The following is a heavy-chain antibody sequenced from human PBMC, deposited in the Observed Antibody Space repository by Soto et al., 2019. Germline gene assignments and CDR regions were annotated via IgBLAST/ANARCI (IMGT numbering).Heavy chain of an antibody. J-gene: IGHJ3*02. Sequence: SETLSLTCTVSGGSISSGDYYWSWIRQPPGKGLEWIGYIYYSGSTYYNQSLKSRVTISVDTSKNQLSLKLSSVTAADTAVYYCAREAAFDIWGQGTMVTVSS. CDR3: AREAAFDI. CDR2: IYYSGST. CDR1: GGSISSGDYY. V-gene: IGHV4-30-4*01.